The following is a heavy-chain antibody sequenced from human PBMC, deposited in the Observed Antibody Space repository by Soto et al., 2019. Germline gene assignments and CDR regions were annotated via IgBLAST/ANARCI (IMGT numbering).Heavy chain of an antibody. J-gene: IGHJ3*02. D-gene: IGHD3-10*01. CDR1: GFSLSSYW. CDR2: ISYDGSNK. V-gene: IGHV3-30*18. Sequence: GGSLRLSCTVSGFSLSSYWMRWVRQAPGKGLEWVADISYDGSNKYYADSVKGRFTISRDNSKNTLYLQMNSLRAEDTAVYYCAKDLGSGSYDAFDIWGQGTMVTVSS. CDR3: AKDLGSGSYDAFDI.